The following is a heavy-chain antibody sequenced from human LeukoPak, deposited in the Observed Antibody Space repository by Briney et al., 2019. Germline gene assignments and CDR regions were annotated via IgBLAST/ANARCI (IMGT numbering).Heavy chain of an antibody. V-gene: IGHV3-7*01. CDR1: GFTFSNAW. D-gene: IGHD2-8*02. Sequence: GGSLRLSCAASGFTFSNAWMSWVRQAPGKGLEWVANIKQDGSEKYYVDSVKGRFSISRDNAKNSVYLQMNNLRAEDTAVYYCARAGTGLDYWGQGTLVTVSS. J-gene: IGHJ4*02. CDR2: IKQDGSEK. CDR3: ARAGTGLDY.